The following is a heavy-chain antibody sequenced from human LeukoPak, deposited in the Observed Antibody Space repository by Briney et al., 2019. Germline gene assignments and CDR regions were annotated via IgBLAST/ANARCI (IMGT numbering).Heavy chain of an antibody. CDR3: ARGLTVVTRAFGY. CDR1: GYTFTNFY. Sequence: ASVKVSCKASGYTFTNFYMHWVRQAPGQGLEWMGWMNPNSGNTGYAQKFQGRVTITRNTSISTAYMELSSLRSEDTAVYYCARGLTVVTRAFGYWGQGTLVTVSS. J-gene: IGHJ4*02. CDR2: MNPNSGNT. V-gene: IGHV1-8*03. D-gene: IGHD4-23*01.